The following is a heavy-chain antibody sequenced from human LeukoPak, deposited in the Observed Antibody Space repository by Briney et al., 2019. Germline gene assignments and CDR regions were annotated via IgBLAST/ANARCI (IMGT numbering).Heavy chain of an antibody. CDR1: GYTFTGYY. CDR2: INPNSGGT. V-gene: IGHV1-2*02. J-gene: IGHJ3*02. CDR3: ASRNYYDTSDYNPIDAFDI. D-gene: IGHD3-22*01. Sequence: ASVKVSCKASGYTFTGYYMHWVRQAPGQGLEWMGWINPNSGGTNYAQKFQGRVTMTRDTSISTAYMELSRLRFDDTAVYYCASRNYYDTSDYNPIDAFDIWGRGTVVTVSS.